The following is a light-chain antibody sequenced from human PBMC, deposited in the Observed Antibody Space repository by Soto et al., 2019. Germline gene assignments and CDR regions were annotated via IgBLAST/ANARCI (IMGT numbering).Light chain of an antibody. J-gene: IGKJ2*01. Sequence: DIQMTQSPSSLSASVGDRVTITCRASQSISSYLNWYQQKPGKAPKLLIYAASSLQSGVPSRFSGSGSWTDFTLTISSLQPEDFATYYCQHSYSTPRTFGQGTKLEIK. CDR2: AAS. CDR1: QSISSY. CDR3: QHSYSTPRT. V-gene: IGKV1-39*01.